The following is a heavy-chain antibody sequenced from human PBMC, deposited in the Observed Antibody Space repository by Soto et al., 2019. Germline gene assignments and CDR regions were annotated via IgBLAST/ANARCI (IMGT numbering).Heavy chain of an antibody. Sequence: QVQLQESGPGLVKPSETLSLTCAVSGDSLSGTYWWSWVRQAPGGGLQWIGEISYSGTTHYDPSRMRRVTISMDKSRSEFSLTLISVTAADSASYYCARHILVTGTRGFDFWGQGILVTVSS. CDR3: ARHILVTGTRGFDF. CDR1: GDSLSGTYW. V-gene: IGHV4-4*02. CDR2: ISYSGTT. J-gene: IGHJ4*02. D-gene: IGHD6-19*01.